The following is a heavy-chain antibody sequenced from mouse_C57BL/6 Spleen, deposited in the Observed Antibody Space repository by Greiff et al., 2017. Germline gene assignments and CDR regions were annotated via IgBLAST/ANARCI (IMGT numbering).Heavy chain of an antibody. CDR2: IDPETGGT. D-gene: IGHD1-1*02. V-gene: IGHV1-15*01. CDR3: TRYDGPFDY. CDR1: GYTFTDYE. Sequence: QVQLKESGAELVRPGASVTLSCKASGYTFTDYEMHWVKQTPVHGLEWIGAIDPETGGTAYNQKFKGKAILTADKSSSTAYMELRSLTSEDSAVYYCTRYDGPFDYWGQGTTLTVSS. J-gene: IGHJ2*01.